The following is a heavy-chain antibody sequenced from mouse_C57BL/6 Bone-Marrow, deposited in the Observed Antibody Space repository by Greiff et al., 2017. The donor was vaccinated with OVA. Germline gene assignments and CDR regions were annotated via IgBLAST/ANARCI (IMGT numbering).Heavy chain of an antibody. CDR3: ARHFPIYYDYDDAMDY. Sequence: EVKLVESGGGLVQPGGSLKLSCAASGFTFSDYYMYWVRQTPEKRLEWVAYISNGGGSTYYPDTVKGRFTISRDNAKNTLYLQMSRLKSEDTAMYYCARHFPIYYDYDDAMDYWGQGTSVTVSS. V-gene: IGHV5-12*01. D-gene: IGHD2-4*01. CDR1: GFTFSDYY. J-gene: IGHJ4*01. CDR2: ISNGGGST.